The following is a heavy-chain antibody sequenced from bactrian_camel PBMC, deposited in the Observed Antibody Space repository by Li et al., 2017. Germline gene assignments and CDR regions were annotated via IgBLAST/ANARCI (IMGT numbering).Heavy chain of an antibody. CDR2: INPGGGST. V-gene: IGHV3S40*01. Sequence: DVQLVESGGGSVQPGGSLRLSCAASGFTFSTHAMSWVRQAPGKGLEWVSSINPGGGSTDYAESVKGRSTISRDNAKNTVTLQMDNLTPEDTAMYY. CDR1: GFTFSTHA.